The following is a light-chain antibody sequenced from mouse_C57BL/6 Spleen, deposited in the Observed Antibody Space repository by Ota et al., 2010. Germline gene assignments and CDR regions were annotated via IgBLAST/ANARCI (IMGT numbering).Light chain of an antibody. CDR2: AAT. J-gene: IGKJ1*01. CDR1: ENIYSN. V-gene: IGKV12-46*01. Sequence: DIQMTQSPASLSVSVGETVTITCRASENIYSNLAWYQQKQGKSPQLLVYAATNLADGVPSRFSGSGSGTQYSLKINSLQSEVFWDYYCTTVLDTPPTFGGGT. CDR3: TTVLDTPPT.